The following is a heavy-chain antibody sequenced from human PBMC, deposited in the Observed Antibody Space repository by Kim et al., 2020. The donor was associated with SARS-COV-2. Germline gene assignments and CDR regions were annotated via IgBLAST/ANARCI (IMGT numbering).Heavy chain of an antibody. V-gene: IGHV4-4*02. J-gene: IGHJ4*02. CDR2: ISHSGGT. Sequence: ISHSGGTNYKPSLKSRVTISVDKSKNQFSLKLSSVTAADTAVYYCARMKEWGQGTLVTVSS. CDR3: ARMKE.